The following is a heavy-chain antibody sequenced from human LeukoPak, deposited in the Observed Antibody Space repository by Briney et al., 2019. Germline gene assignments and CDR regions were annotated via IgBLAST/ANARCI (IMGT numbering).Heavy chain of an antibody. V-gene: IGHV4-39*07. CDR1: GASISSDSNY. Sequence: SETLSLTCTVSGASISSDSNYWAWVRQPPGKGLQWIGSIYPTGSTFYNPSLMSRVSISIDSSKNQFSLKLSSVTVADTALYYCARDISISWFYSWGQGTLVSVSS. D-gene: IGHD3-3*02. CDR2: IYPTGST. CDR3: ARDISISWFYS. J-gene: IGHJ5*01.